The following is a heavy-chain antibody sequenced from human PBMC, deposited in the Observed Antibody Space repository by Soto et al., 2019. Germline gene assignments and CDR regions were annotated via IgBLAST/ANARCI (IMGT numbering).Heavy chain of an antibody. V-gene: IGHV1-69*02. Sequence: QVQLVQSGAEVKKPGSSVKVSCKASGGTFSSYTISWVRPAPGQGLEWMGRIIPILGIANYAQKFQGRVTITADKSTSTAYMELSSLRSEDTAVYYCARQYCSGGSCYFDYWGQGTLVTVSS. CDR1: GGTFSSYT. CDR3: ARQYCSGGSCYFDY. CDR2: IIPILGIA. D-gene: IGHD2-15*01. J-gene: IGHJ4*02.